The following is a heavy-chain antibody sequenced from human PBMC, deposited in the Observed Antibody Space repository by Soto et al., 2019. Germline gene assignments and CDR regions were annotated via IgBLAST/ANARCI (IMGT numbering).Heavy chain of an antibody. J-gene: IGHJ5*02. CDR2: IYTSGST. V-gene: IGHV4-4*07. CDR1: GGSISSYY. D-gene: IGHD2-2*01. CDR3: ARDFVVVPADTGHHWFDP. Sequence: QVQLQESGPGLVKPSETLSLTCTVSGGSISSYYWSWIRQPAGKGLEWIGRIYTSGSTNYNPSLKSRVTMSVDTSKNQFSLKLSSVTAADTAVYYCARDFVVVPADTGHHWFDPWGQGTLVTVSS.